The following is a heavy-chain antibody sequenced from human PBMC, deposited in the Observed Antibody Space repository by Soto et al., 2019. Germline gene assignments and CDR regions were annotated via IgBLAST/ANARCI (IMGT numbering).Heavy chain of an antibody. CDR3: AREYCSGGSCSYYYYGMDV. Sequence: QVQLVQSGAEVKKPGSSVKVSCKASGGTFSSYAISWVRQAPGQGLEWMGGIIPIFGTANYAQKFQGRVTITAEESTSTAYMELSSLRSEDTTVYYCAREYCSGGSCSYYYYGMDVWGQGTTVTVSS. V-gene: IGHV1-69*01. CDR2: IIPIFGTA. J-gene: IGHJ6*02. CDR1: GGTFSSYA. D-gene: IGHD2-15*01.